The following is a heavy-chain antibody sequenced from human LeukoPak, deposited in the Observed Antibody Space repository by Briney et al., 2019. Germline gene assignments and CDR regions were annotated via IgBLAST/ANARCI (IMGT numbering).Heavy chain of an antibody. Sequence: PSETLSLTCAVYGGSFSGYYWSWIRQPPGKGLEWIGEINHSGSTNYNPSLKSRVTISVDTSKNQFSLKLSSVTVADTAVYYCARMDLSSSSWFDPWGQGTLVTVSS. J-gene: IGHJ5*02. CDR2: INHSGST. CDR1: GGSFSGYY. CDR3: ARMDLSSSSWFDP. V-gene: IGHV4-34*01. D-gene: IGHD6-6*01.